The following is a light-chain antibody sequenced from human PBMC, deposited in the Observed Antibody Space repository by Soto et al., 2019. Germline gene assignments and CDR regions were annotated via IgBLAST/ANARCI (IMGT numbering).Light chain of an antibody. CDR1: QSINNL. CDR2: DVS. J-gene: IGKJ4*01. CDR3: QQYDSYPLT. V-gene: IGKV1-5*01. Sequence: DVQMTQSPSTLSASVGDRDTITCRASQSINNLLARYQQKPGKAPKFLIYDVSTLESGVPSRFSGSGSGTEFTLTISSLQPEDFATYYCQQYDSYPLTFGEGTRVEIK.